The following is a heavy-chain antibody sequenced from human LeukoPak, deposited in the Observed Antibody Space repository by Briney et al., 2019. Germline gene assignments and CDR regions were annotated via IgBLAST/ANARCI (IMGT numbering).Heavy chain of an antibody. J-gene: IGHJ3*02. CDR3: ARDGPGDAFDI. Sequence: SVKVSCKASGGTFSIYTISRVRQAPGQGLEWMGRIIPILGIANYAQKFQGRVTITADKSTSTAYMELSSLRSEDTAVYYCARDGPGDAFDIWGQGTMVTVSS. CDR1: GGTFSIYT. D-gene: IGHD3-10*01. CDR2: IIPILGIA. V-gene: IGHV1-69*10.